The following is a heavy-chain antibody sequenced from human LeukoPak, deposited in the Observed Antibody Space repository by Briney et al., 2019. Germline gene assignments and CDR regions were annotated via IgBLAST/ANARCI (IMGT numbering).Heavy chain of an antibody. V-gene: IGHV3-9*01. CDR2: ISWNSGSI. CDR3: AKDKGYSSGWGAYYYYYYGMDV. D-gene: IGHD6-19*01. Sequence: PGRSLRLSCAASGFTFDDYAMHWVRQAPGKGLEWVSGISWNSGSIGYADSVKGRFTISRDNAKNSLYLQMNSLRAEDTALYYCAKDKGYSSGWGAYYYYYYGMDVWGQGTTVTVPS. J-gene: IGHJ6*02. CDR1: GFTFDDYA.